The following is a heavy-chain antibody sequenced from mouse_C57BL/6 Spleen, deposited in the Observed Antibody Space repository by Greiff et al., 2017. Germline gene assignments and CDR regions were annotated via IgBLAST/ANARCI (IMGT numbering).Heavy chain of an antibody. Sequence: QVQLQQSGAELVRPGASVTLSCKASGYTFTDYEMHWVKQTPVHGLEWIGAIDPETGGTAYNQKFKGKAILTADKSFSTAYMGLRSLTSEDSAVYYCTGGYDYDEGPIWYAMDYWGQGTSVTVSS. CDR3: TGGYDYDEGPIWYAMDY. D-gene: IGHD2-4*01. CDR2: IDPETGGT. V-gene: IGHV1-15*01. J-gene: IGHJ4*01. CDR1: GYTFTDYE.